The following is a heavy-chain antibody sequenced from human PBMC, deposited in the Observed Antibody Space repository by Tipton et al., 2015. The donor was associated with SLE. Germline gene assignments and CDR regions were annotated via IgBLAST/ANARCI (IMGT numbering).Heavy chain of an antibody. CDR1: GYSISSGFH. CDR2: IYHSGTS. Sequence: TLSLTCAVSGYSISSGFHWGWIRQPPGKGLEWIGSIYHSGTSYYNPSLKSRVTISVDTSKNQFSLKLSSVTAADTAVYYCARASRIAAVDYWGQGTLVTVSS. J-gene: IGHJ4*02. V-gene: IGHV4-38-2*01. CDR3: ARASRIAAVDY. D-gene: IGHD6-13*01.